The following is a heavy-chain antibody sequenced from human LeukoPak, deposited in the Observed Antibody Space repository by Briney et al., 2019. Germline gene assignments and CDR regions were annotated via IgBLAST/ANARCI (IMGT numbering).Heavy chain of an antibody. V-gene: IGHV4-39*07. CDR1: GVSISSSNSY. D-gene: IGHD3-10*01. CDR2: IYYSGNT. J-gene: IGHJ4*02. CDR3: ARELWFGFDY. Sequence: PSETLSLTCTVSGVSISSSNSYWGWIRQPPGKGLEWIGSIYYSGNTYYNASLKSRVTISVDTSKNQFSLKLSSVTAADTAVYYCARELWFGFDYWGQGTLVTVSS.